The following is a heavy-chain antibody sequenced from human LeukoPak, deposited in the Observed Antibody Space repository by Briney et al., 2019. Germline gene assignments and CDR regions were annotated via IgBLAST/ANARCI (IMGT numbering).Heavy chain of an antibody. CDR2: IYYSGST. CDR3: ARVKGYGYSNWFDP. CDR1: GGSISSYY. V-gene: IGHV4-59*01. D-gene: IGHD5-18*01. J-gene: IGHJ5*02. Sequence: SETLSLTCTVSGGSISSYYWSWIRQPPGKGLEWIGYIYYSGSTNYNPSLKSRVTISVDTSKNQFSLKLSSVTAAGTAVYYCARVKGYGYSNWFDPWGQGTLVTVSS.